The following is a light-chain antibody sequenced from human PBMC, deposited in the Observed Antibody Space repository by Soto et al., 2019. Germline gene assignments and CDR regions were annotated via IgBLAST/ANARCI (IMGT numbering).Light chain of an antibody. J-gene: IGLJ1*01. CDR3: CSHAGSSVV. CDR1: SSDVGRYSF. V-gene: IGLV2-11*01. Sequence: HSALTQPLSVSGSPGQSVTISCTGTSSDVGRYSFISWYQQHPGKAPKLILYDIYKRPSGVPDRFSGSKSGNTASLTISGLQAEDETDYYCCSHAGSSVVFGTGTKVTVL. CDR2: DIY.